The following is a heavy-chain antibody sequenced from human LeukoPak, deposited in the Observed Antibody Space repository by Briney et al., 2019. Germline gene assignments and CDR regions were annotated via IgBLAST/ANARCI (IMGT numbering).Heavy chain of an antibody. V-gene: IGHV1-18*01. D-gene: IGHD4-23*01. Sequence: ASVKVSCKTSGYRFNVYDILWVRQAPGHGLDYVGWISTYAGRANYAQKFQGRVSVITDTSTSTAYLELTNLTSSDTGLYYCARADGTNSGTNAFDVWGLGTMVTVAS. CDR2: ISTYAGRA. J-gene: IGHJ3*01. CDR3: ARADGTNSGTNAFDV. CDR1: GYRFNVYD.